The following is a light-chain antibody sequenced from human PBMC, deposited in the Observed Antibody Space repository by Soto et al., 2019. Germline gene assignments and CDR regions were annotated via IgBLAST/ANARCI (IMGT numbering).Light chain of an antibody. CDR3: SSYAGSSNV. V-gene: IGLV2-14*01. J-gene: IGLJ1*01. CDR1: SSDVGANNF. CDR2: EVS. Sequence: QSVLTQPASVSGSPGQSITISCTGTSSDVGANNFVSWYQQHPGKAPKLMICEVSNRPSGVSNRFSGSKSGNTASLTISGLQAEDEADYYCSSYAGSSNVFGTGTKVTVL.